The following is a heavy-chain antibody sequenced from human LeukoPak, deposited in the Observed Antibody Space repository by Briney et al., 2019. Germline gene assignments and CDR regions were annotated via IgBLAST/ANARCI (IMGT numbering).Heavy chain of an antibody. Sequence: GGSLRLSCAASGFTFSSYGMEWVRQAPSKGLEWVALISYDGSNKYYADSVKGRFTISRDNSKNTLYLQMNSLRAEDTAVYYCAKDLDVVVVAARLPDYWGQGTLVTVSS. CDR3: AKDLDVVVVAARLPDY. V-gene: IGHV3-30*18. CDR1: GFTFSSYG. J-gene: IGHJ4*02. CDR2: ISYDGSNK. D-gene: IGHD2-15*01.